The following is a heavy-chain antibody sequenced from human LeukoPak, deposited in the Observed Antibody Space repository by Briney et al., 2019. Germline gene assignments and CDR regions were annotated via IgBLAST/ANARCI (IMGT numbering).Heavy chain of an antibody. CDR1: GGTFSSYA. CDR2: MNPNSGNT. Sequence: ASVKVSCKASGGTFSSYAISWVRQAPGQGLEWMGWMNPNSGNTGYAQKFQGRVTITKNTALTTAYMELSSLRSEDTAIYFCARGLMRNPFDYWGQGTLVTVSS. CDR3: ARGLMRNPFDY. J-gene: IGHJ4*02. V-gene: IGHV1-8*03.